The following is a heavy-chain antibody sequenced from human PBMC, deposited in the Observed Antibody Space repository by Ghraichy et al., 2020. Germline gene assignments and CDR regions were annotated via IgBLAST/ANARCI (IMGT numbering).Heavy chain of an antibody. J-gene: IGHJ3*02. CDR1: GDTFRSFF. V-gene: IGHV4-59*01. Sequence: SETLSLTCTVSGDTFRSFFWSWIRQSPEKGLEWIGHIYESKSANCNPSLKSRGSISIDMSKHQFFLNLTSVTAADTEVYFYSSTGVNPAAFYIWGQGT. CDR3: SSTGVNPAAFYI. CDR2: IYESKSA. D-gene: IGHD3-10*01.